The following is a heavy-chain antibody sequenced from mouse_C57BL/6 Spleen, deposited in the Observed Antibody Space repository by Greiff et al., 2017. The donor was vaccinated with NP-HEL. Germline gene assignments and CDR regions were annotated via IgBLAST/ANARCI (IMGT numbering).Heavy chain of an antibody. J-gene: IGHJ4*01. CDR2: ISSGSSTL. CDR3: ARELGYAMDY. Sequence: EVMLVESGGGLVKPGGSLKLSCAASGFTFSDYGMHWVRQAPEKGLELVTYISSGSSTLYYAAPVQGPFPLSRDNAKNTLCLQMTRLRSEDTAMYYCARELGYAMDYWGQGTSVTVSS. CDR1: GFTFSDYG. D-gene: IGHD4-1*01. V-gene: IGHV5-17*01.